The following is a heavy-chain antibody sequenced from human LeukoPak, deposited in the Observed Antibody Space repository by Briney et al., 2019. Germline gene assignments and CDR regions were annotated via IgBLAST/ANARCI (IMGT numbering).Heavy chain of an antibody. CDR2: IYRLGNT. CDR3: AGRGQRYFRD. V-gene: IGHV4-4*08. J-gene: IGHJ1*01. Sequence: SETLSLTCSVSGDSITTDYWSWIRQPPGKGLEWIGYIYRLGNTDYNPSLKSRVTISIDTSKNQLSLNLSSVTAADTAVYYCAGRGQRYFRDWGQGTLVTVSS. CDR1: GDSITTDY.